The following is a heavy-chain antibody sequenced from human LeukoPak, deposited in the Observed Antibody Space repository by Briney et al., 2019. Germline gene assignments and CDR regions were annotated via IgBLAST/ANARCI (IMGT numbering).Heavy chain of an antibody. V-gene: IGHV1-69*05. CDR2: IIPIFGTA. J-gene: IGHJ5*02. D-gene: IGHD1-7*01. CDR1: GGTFSSYA. Sequence: SVKVSCKASGGTFSSYAISWVRQAPGQGLEWMGGIIPIFGTANYAQKFQGRVTITTDESTSTAYMELSSLRSEDTAVYYCARDAGAELNWFDPWGQGTLVTVCS. CDR3: ARDAGAELNWFDP.